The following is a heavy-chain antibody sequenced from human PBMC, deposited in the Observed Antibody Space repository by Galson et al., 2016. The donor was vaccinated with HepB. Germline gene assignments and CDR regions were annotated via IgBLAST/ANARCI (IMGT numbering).Heavy chain of an antibody. J-gene: IGHJ4*02. CDR1: GFTFSTCA. CDR2: ISGSGAAT. D-gene: IGHD5-24*01. CDR3: AKDLKDGTYYLDY. Sequence: SLRLSCAGSGFTFSTCAMTWVRQAPGKGLEWVAAISGSGAATYYADSVQGRFSISRDNAKNTLDLQMNSLRVEDTAVYFCAKDLKDGTYYLDYWGQGTLVTVTA. V-gene: IGHV3-23*01.